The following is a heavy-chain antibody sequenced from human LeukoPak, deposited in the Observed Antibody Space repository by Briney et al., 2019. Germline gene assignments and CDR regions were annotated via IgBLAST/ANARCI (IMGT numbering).Heavy chain of an antibody. CDR3: ATSEVAVAGDNFDY. V-gene: IGHV1-24*01. CDR2: FDPEDSET. D-gene: IGHD6-19*01. Sequence: ASVKVSCKVSGYTLTELSMHWVRQAPGKGLEWMGGFDPEDSETIYAQKFQGRVTMTEDTSTDTAYMELSSLRSEDTAVYYCATSEVAVAGDNFDYWGQGTLVTVSS. J-gene: IGHJ4*02. CDR1: GYTLTELS.